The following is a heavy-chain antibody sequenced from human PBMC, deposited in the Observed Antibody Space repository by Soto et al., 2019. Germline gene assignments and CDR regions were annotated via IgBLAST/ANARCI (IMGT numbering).Heavy chain of an antibody. V-gene: IGHV4-34*10. Sequence: SETLSLTCAVYGGSFRGYFWSWIRQPPGKGLEWIGEINHSGITSYSPSLGSRVTTSVDTSKNQFSLKLSSVTAADTAVYYCARDHSLDYYGSGSYYNPYNWFDPWGQGTLV. CDR1: GGSFRGYF. CDR2: INHSGIT. CDR3: ARDHSLDYYGSGSYYNPYNWFDP. J-gene: IGHJ5*02. D-gene: IGHD3-10*01.